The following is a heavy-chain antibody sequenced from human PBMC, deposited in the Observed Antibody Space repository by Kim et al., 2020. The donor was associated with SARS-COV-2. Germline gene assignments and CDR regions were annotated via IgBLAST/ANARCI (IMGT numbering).Heavy chain of an antibody. Sequence: GGSLRLSCAASGFTFYNYAMSWVRQAPGKGLEWVSSISGSGGTTYYADSVKGRFTISRDNSMITLYLQMSSLRAEDTAVYYCAKDLDCATDCYGGGHWGQGTLVTVSS. CDR3: AKDLDCATDCYGGGH. CDR2: ISGSGGTT. CDR1: GFTFYNYA. D-gene: IGHD2-21*02. J-gene: IGHJ4*02. V-gene: IGHV3-23*01.